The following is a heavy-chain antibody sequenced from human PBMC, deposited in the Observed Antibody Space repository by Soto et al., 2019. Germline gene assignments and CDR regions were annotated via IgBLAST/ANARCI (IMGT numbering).Heavy chain of an antibody. V-gene: IGHV3-30*18. CDR3: AKIPGAAAAGSTNSFDY. CDR2: ISYDGSNK. D-gene: IGHD6-13*01. Sequence: GGSLKLSCAASGFTFSSYGMHWVRQAPGKGLEWVAVISYDGSNKYYADSVKGRFTISRDNSKNTLYLQMNSLRAEDTAVYYCAKIPGAAAAGSTNSFDYWGQGTLVTVSS. CDR1: GFTFSSYG. J-gene: IGHJ4*02.